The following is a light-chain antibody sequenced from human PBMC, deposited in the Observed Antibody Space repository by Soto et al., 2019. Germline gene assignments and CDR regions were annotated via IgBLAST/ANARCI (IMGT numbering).Light chain of an antibody. CDR2: LGS. CDR1: QPLLHSNGFNY. V-gene: IGKV2-28*01. J-gene: IGKJ2*02. Sequence: DVVMTQSPLSLPVPPGEPASISCRSSQPLLHSNGFNYLDWYLQRPGQSPQLLIFLGSTRASGVPDRVSGSGSGTDFTWKISRVEAEDVGVYYCMQALQSPRTFGQGTKLEIK. CDR3: MQALQSPRT.